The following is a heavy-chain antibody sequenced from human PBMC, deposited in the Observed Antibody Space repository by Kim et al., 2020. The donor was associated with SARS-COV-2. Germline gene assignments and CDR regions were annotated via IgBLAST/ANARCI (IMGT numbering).Heavy chain of an antibody. CDR1: GFTFSSYS. Sequence: GGSLRLSCAASGFTFSSYSMNWVRQAPGKGLEWVSSISSSSSYIYYGDSVKGRFTISRDNAKNSLYLQMNSLRAEDTAVYYCARRMRFGEFYFDYWGQGTLVTGSA. CDR3: ARRMRFGEFYFDY. V-gene: IGHV3-21*01. D-gene: IGHD3-10*01. CDR2: ISSSSSYI. J-gene: IGHJ4*02.